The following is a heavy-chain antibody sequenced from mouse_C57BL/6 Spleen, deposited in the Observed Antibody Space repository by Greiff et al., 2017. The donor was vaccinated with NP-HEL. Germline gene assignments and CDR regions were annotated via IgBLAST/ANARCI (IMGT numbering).Heavy chain of an antibody. CDR1: GFNIKNTY. CDR2: IDPANGNT. V-gene: IGHV14-3*01. CDR3: ARGIWPLEMDY. Sequence: EVMLVESVAELVRPGASVKLSCTASGFNIKNTYMHWVKQRPEQGLEWIGRIDPANGNTKYAPKFQGKATITADTSSNTAYLQLISLTSEDTAIYYCARGIWPLEMDYWGQGTSVTVSS. J-gene: IGHJ4*01. D-gene: IGHD1-1*02.